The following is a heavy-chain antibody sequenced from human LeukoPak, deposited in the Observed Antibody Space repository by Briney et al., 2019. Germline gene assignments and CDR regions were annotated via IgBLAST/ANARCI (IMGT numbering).Heavy chain of an antibody. J-gene: IGHJ4*02. CDR1: GYTFTSYY. CDR2: INPSGGST. CDR3: ARDRMVRGVIELRYFDY. Sequence: ASVKVSCKASGYTFTSYYMHWVRQAPGQGLEWMGIINPSGGSTSYAQKFQGRVTMTRDTSTSTVYMELSSLRSEDTAVYYCARDRMVRGVIELRYFDYWGQGTLVTVSS. V-gene: IGHV1-46*01. D-gene: IGHD3-10*01.